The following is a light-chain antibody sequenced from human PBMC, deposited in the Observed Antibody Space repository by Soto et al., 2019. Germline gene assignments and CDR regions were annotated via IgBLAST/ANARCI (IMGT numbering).Light chain of an antibody. CDR2: DVS. CDR3: YSYAGSSYV. Sequence: QSALTQPRSVSGSPGQSVTISCTGTSSDVGGYDYVSWYQQHPDKAPKLMIYDVSKRPSGVPDRFSGSKSGNTASLTISGLQAEDEADYYCYSYAGSSYVFGTGTKLTVL. V-gene: IGLV2-11*01. CDR1: SSDVGGYDY. J-gene: IGLJ1*01.